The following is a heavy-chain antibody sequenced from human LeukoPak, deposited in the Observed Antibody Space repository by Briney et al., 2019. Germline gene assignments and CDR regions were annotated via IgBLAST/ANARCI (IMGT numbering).Heavy chain of an antibody. D-gene: IGHD6-19*01. CDR1: GFTVSSNY. CDR3: ASIKVAVAGSGA. V-gene: IGHV3-53*01. CDR2: IYSGGST. Sequence: GGSLRLSCAASGFTVSSNYMSWVRQAPGKGLEWVSVIYSGGSTYYADSVKGRFTISRDNSKNTLYLQMNSLRAEDTAVYYCASIKVAVAGSGAWGQGTLVTVSS. J-gene: IGHJ4*02.